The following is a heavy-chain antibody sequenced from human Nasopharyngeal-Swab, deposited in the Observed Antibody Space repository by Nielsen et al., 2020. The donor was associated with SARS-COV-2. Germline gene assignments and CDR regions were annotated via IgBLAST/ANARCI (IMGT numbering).Heavy chain of an antibody. CDR3: ARDSSTYCGGDCSPYYYYMDV. D-gene: IGHD2-21*01. J-gene: IGHJ6*03. CDR2: ISSSSYI. Sequence: GGSLRLSCAASGFTFSSYSMNWVRQAPGKGLEWVSSISSSSYIYYADSVKGRFTISRDNAKNSLYLQMNSLRAEDTAVYYCARDSSTYCGGDCSPYYYYMDVWGKGTTVTVSS. CDR1: GFTFSSYS. V-gene: IGHV3-21*01.